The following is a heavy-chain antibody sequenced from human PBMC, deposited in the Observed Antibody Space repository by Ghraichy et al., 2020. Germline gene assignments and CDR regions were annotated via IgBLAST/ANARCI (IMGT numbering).Heavy chain of an antibody. J-gene: IGHJ6*02. CDR2: IIPILGIA. V-gene: IGHV1-69*04. Sequence: SVKVSCKASGGTFSSYAISWVRQAPGQGLEWMGRIIPILGIANYAQKFQGRVTITADKSTSTAYMELSSLRSEDTAVYYCARKQQDYYYYGMDVWGQGTTVTVSS. CDR3: ARKQQDYYYYGMDV. CDR1: GGTFSSYA. D-gene: IGHD6-13*01.